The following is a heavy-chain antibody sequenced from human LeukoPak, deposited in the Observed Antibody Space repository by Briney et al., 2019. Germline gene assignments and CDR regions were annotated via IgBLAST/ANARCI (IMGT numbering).Heavy chain of an antibody. CDR3: ARRTGGLVLLWFGSTFDY. J-gene: IGHJ4*02. V-gene: IGHV3-66*04. Sequence: PGGSLRLSCAASGFTVSSNYMSWVRQAPGKGLEWVSVIYSGGSTYYADSVKGRFTISRDNSKNTLYLQMNSLRAEDTAVYYCARRTGGLVLLWFGSTFDYWGQGTLVTVSS. CDR2: IYSGGST. D-gene: IGHD3-10*01. CDR1: GFTVSSNY.